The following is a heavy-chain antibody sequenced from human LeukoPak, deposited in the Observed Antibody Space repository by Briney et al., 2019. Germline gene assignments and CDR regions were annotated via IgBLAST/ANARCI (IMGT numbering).Heavy chain of an antibody. CDR1: GDTPCEFS. V-gene: IGHV3-21*01. Sequence: VGTLSPSCAPSGDTPCEFSTNGVCPAPGEGGEWVSSISIRSNKRYYADSVRGSFTDSRDDDRHSLFLQMNSLRAEDTAVYFCVRLRRNNERSGYYYYYDYCGEGTLVTVSS. J-gene: IGHJ4*02. CDR2: ISIRSNKR. CDR3: VRLRRNNERSGYYYYYDY. D-gene: IGHD3-22*01.